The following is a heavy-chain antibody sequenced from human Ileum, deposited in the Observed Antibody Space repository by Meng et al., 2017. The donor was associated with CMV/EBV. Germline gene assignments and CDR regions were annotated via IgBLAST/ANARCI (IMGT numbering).Heavy chain of an antibody. D-gene: IGHD2-2*01. CDR3: AGDCSSTSCYGYFDY. Sequence: GESLKISCAASGFTFSDYYMSWIRQAPGKGLEWVSYISSSGSTIYYEDSVKGRFTISRDNAKNSLYLQMNSLRAVYTAVYYCAGDCSSTSCYGYFDYWGQGTLVTVSS. CDR1: GFTFSDYY. CDR2: ISSSGSTI. J-gene: IGHJ4*02. V-gene: IGHV3-11*04.